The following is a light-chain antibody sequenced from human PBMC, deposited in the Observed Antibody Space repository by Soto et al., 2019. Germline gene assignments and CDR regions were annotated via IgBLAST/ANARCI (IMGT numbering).Light chain of an antibody. CDR2: LGS. J-gene: IGKJ4*01. V-gene: IGKV2-28*01. CDR1: QSLRHSDGYRY. Sequence: DVVMTQTPLSLSVAPGQPASISCSSSQSLRHSDGYRYLDWYLQKPGQSPQLLIYLGSSRASGVPDRFSGSGSGTDFTLEISRVEAEDVGAYYCMQTLRSPLTFGGGTKVDIK. CDR3: MQTLRSPLT.